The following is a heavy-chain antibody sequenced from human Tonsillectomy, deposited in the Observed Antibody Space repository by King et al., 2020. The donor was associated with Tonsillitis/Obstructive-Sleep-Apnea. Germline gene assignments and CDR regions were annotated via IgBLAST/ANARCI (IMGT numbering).Heavy chain of an antibody. V-gene: IGHV1-46*01. Sequence: VQLVQSGAEVREPGASVKVSCKASGYTFTSYYIHWVRQAPGHGLEWMGIINPSGGSTSYAQKFQGRVTMTRDTSTSTAYMELSSLRSEDAAVYYCVRDPKRGFQTQPGFDMWGQGTMVTVSS. CDR3: VRDPKRGFQTQPGFDM. CDR1: GYTFTSYY. J-gene: IGHJ3*02. CDR2: INPSGGST. D-gene: IGHD1-1*01.